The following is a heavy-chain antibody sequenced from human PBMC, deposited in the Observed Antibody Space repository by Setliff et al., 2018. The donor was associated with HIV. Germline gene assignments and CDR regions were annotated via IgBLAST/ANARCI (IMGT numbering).Heavy chain of an antibody. J-gene: IGHJ4*02. CDR1: GFTFDDYG. V-gene: IGHV3-20*04. CDR3: AKDKGGYNWNYFDY. Sequence: TGGSLRLSCAASGFTFDDYGMTWVRQAPGKGLEWVSGINWNGGGTGYADSVEGRFTISSDNSENTLYPQMDGLRAEDTAVYYCAKDKGGYNWNYFDYWGPGTQVTVSS. D-gene: IGHD1-20*01. CDR2: INWNGGGT.